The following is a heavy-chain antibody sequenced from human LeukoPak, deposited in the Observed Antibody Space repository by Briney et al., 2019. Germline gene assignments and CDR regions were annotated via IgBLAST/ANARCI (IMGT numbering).Heavy chain of an antibody. CDR2: IKSKTDGGTT. Sequence: PGGPLRLSCAASGFTFSNAWMGWVRQAPGKGLEWVGRIKSKTDGGTTDYAAPVKGRFTISRDDSKNTLYLQMNSLKTEDTAVYYCTTDTSVMITFGGVYWGQGTLVTVSS. J-gene: IGHJ4*02. V-gene: IGHV3-15*01. D-gene: IGHD3-16*01. CDR1: GFTFSNAW. CDR3: TTDTSVMITFGGVY.